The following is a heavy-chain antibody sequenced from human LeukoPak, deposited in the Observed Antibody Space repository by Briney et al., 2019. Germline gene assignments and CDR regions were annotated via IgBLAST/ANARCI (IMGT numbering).Heavy chain of an antibody. CDR1: GFTFSDYH. J-gene: IGHJ4*02. Sequence: GGSLRLSCAASGFTFSDYHMTWIRQAPGKGLEWVAFIRYDGTNKYYADSVKGRFTISRDNAKNSLYLQMNSLRAEDTAVYYCVGGDYWGQGTLVTVSS. CDR2: IRYDGTNK. V-gene: IGHV3-30*02. CDR3: VGGDY.